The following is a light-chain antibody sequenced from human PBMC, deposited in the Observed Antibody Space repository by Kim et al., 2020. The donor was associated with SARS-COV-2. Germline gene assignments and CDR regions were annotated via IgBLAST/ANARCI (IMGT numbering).Light chain of an antibody. V-gene: IGKV4-1*01. CDR1: QTIFSSSSNKNY. CDR2: WAS. J-gene: IGKJ4*01. Sequence: DIVMTQSPDSLAVSLGERATINCKSSQTIFSSSSNKNYLAWYQRKPGQPPMLLIYWASTRESGVSGRFSGSGSGTNFTLTISSLQAEDLATYYCQQYYSPPLTFGGGTKVDIK. CDR3: QQYYSPPLT.